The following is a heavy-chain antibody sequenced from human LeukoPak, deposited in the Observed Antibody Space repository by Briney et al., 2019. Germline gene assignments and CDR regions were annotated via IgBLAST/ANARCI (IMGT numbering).Heavy chain of an antibody. D-gene: IGHD2-15*01. CDR1: GGTFSSYA. CDR2: IIPIFGTA. CDR3: ARGPLSRCSGGSCYSQEYDY. Sequence: SVKVSCKASGGTFSSYAISWVRQAPGQGLEWMGGIIPIFGTANYAQKFQGRVTITADESTSTAYMELSSLRSEDTAVYYCARGPLSRCSGGSCYSQEYDYWGQGTLVTVSS. V-gene: IGHV1-69*13. J-gene: IGHJ4*02.